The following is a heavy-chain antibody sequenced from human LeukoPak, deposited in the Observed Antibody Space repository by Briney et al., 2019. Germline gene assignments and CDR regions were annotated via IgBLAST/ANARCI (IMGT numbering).Heavy chain of an antibody. CDR2: ISSSGSTI. CDR1: GFTFSDYY. Sequence: PGGSLRLSCAAFGFTFSDYYMSWIRQAPGKGLEWVSYISSSGSTIYYADSVRGRSTISRDNAKNSLYLQMNSLRAEDTAVYYCARDGCSSTSCYGYIWGQGTLVTVSS. CDR3: ARDGCSSTSCYGYI. J-gene: IGHJ4*02. V-gene: IGHV3-11*01. D-gene: IGHD2-2*01.